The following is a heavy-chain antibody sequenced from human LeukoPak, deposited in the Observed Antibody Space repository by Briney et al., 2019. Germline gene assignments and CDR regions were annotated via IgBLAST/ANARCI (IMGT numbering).Heavy chain of an antibody. CDR3: ARAYDWNYLY. D-gene: IGHD1-7*01. V-gene: IGHV3-66*01. CDR1: GXTVSNNY. CDR2: IYSGGNT. J-gene: IGHJ4*02. Sequence: PGGSLRLSCAASGXTVSNNYMSWVRQPPGKGLEWVSVIYSGGNTYYADSVTDRFTISRDNSKNTLYLQMNSLRVEDTAVYYCARAYDWNYLYWGQGTLVTVSS.